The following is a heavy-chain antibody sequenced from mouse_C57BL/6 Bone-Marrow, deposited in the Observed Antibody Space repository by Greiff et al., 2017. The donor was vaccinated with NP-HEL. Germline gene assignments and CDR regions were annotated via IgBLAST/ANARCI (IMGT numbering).Heavy chain of an antibody. J-gene: IGHJ2*01. Sequence: DVKLVESEGGLVQPGSSMKLSCTASGFTFSDYYMAWVRQVPEKGLEWVANINYDGSSTYYLDSLKSRFIISRDNAKNILYLQMSSLKSEDTATYYCARVPYSNYNYFDYWGQGTTLTVSS. CDR2: INYDGSST. CDR3: ARVPYSNYNYFDY. D-gene: IGHD2-5*01. V-gene: IGHV5-16*01. CDR1: GFTFSDYY.